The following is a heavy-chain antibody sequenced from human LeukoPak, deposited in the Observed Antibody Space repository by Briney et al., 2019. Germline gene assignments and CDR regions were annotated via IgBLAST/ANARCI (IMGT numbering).Heavy chain of an antibody. V-gene: IGHV1-18*01. Sequence: ASVKVSCKASGYTFTSYGISWVRQAPGQGLEWMGWISAYNGNTNNAQKLQGRVTMTTDTSTSTAYMELRSLRSDDTAVYYCARVRGRYYDSSGYSNYFDYWGQGTLVTVSS. CDR1: GYTFTSYG. J-gene: IGHJ4*02. CDR3: ARVRGRYYDSSGYSNYFDY. CDR2: ISAYNGNT. D-gene: IGHD3-22*01.